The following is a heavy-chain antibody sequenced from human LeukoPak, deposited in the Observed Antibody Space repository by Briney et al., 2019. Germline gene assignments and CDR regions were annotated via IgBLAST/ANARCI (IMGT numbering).Heavy chain of an antibody. D-gene: IGHD6-13*01. V-gene: IGHV5-51*01. CDR2: IYPDDSNT. Sequence: PGESLKISCQGSGYNFPIYWIGWVRQMPGQGLEWMGIIYPDDSNTIYGPSFQGQVTISADKSINTAYLEWSSLKASDTAIYYCARQGAAGKYYYYYMHVWGKGTTVTVSS. CDR1: GYNFPIYW. J-gene: IGHJ6*03. CDR3: ARQGAAGKYYYYYMHV.